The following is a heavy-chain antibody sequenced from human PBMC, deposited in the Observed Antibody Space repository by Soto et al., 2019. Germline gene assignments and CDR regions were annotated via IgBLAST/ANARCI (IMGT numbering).Heavy chain of an antibody. CDR1: GFTFSSYA. J-gene: IGHJ4*02. CDR2: ISYDGSNK. CDR3: ARDRADTAMVLIFDY. V-gene: IGHV3-30-3*01. Sequence: GGSLRLSCAASGFTFSSYAMHWVRQAPGKGLEWVAVISYDGSNKYYADSVKGRFTISRDNSKNTLYLQMNSLRAEDTAVYYCARDRADTAMVLIFDYWGQGTLVTVSS. D-gene: IGHD5-18*01.